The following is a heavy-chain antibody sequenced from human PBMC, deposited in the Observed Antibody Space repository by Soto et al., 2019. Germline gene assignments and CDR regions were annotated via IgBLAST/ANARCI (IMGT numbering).Heavy chain of an antibody. J-gene: IGHJ6*02. CDR1: GGSISRYY. CDR3: ARFRVAARPPDYYYDMDV. V-gene: IGHV4-59*01. D-gene: IGHD6-6*01. Sequence: SETLSLTCTVSGGSISRYYWSWIRQPPGKGLEWIGYIYYSGSTNYNPSLKSRVTISVDTSKNQFSLKLSSVTAADTAVYYCARFRVAARPPDYYYDMDVWTQGPTVTVSS. CDR2: IYYSGST.